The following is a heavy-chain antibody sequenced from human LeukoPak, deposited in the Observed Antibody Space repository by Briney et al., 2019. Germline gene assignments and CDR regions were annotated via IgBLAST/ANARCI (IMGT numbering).Heavy chain of an antibody. Sequence: PGGSLRLSCAASGFTFSDYYMSWIRQAPGKGLEWVSYISSSGSTIYYADSVKGRFTISRDNAKNSLYLQMNSLRAEDTAVYYCARVPEDSSWYRTLTHADYWGQGTLVTVSS. V-gene: IGHV3-11*04. CDR2: ISSSGSTI. CDR1: GFTFSDYY. J-gene: IGHJ4*02. D-gene: IGHD6-13*01. CDR3: ARVPEDSSWYRTLTHADY.